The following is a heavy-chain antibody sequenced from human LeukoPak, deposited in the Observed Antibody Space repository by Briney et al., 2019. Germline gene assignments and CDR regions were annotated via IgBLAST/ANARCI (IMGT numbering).Heavy chain of an antibody. CDR1: GFTFSSYA. CDR2: ISGSGGRT. J-gene: IGHJ6*03. CDR3: ARSPTRVRGGFNTDYYYYYMDV. D-gene: IGHD3-10*01. V-gene: IGHV3-23*01. Sequence: GGSLRLSCAASGFTFSSYAMSWVRQAPGKGLEWVSTISGSGGRTYYADSVKGRFTISRDNSKNTLSLHMNSLRAEDTALYYCARSPTRVRGGFNTDYYYYYMDVWGKGTTVTISS.